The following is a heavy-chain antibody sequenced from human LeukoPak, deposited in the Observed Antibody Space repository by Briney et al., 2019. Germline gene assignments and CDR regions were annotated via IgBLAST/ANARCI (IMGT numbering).Heavy chain of an antibody. J-gene: IGHJ4*02. V-gene: IGHV3-48*03. CDR1: GFTFSSYE. D-gene: IGHD1-26*01. Sequence: PGGSLRLSCVVSGFTFSSYELNWVRQAPGKGLEWVSYISTRGSTTYYADSVKGRFTISRDNAKNTLYLQMDSLRAEDTAIYYCARGRRGATTDYWGQGTLVTVSS. CDR2: ISTRGSTT. CDR3: ARGRRGATTDY.